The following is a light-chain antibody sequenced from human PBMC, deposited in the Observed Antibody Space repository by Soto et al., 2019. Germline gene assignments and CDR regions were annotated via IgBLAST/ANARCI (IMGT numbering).Light chain of an antibody. CDR3: CSYEGSSNWL. V-gene: IGLV2-11*01. J-gene: IGLJ3*02. Sequence: QSVLTQPLSVSGSPGQSVTISCTGTTTNVATYNYVSWYQLHPGKAPKLILYNVSERPSGVSDRFSGSKSGNAASLTISGLEAVDEADYYCCSYEGSSNWLFGEGTKLTVL. CDR1: TTNVATYNY. CDR2: NVS.